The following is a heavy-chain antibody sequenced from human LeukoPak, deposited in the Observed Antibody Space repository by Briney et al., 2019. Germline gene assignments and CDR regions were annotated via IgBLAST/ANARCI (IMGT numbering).Heavy chain of an antibody. V-gene: IGHV1-69*13. CDR2: IIPIFGTA. Sequence: GASVKVSCTASGGTFSSYAISWVRQAPGQGLEWMGGIIPIFGTANYAQKFQGRVTITADESTSTAYMELSSLRSEDTAVYYCARDGSGSYYRDFDYWGQGTLVTVSS. CDR1: GGTFSSYA. J-gene: IGHJ4*02. D-gene: IGHD3-10*01. CDR3: ARDGSGSYYRDFDY.